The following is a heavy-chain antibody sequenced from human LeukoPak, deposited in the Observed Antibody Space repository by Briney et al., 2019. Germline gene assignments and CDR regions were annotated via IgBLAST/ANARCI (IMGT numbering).Heavy chain of an antibody. CDR1: GGSFSGYY. Sequence: AETLSLTGAVYGGSFSGYYWSGIGQPPGKGLEWSGEINHSESTNYNPSLKSRVTISVDTSKNQFSLKLSSVTAADTAVYYCARKGLWFGEFSYWGQGTLVTVSS. D-gene: IGHD3-10*01. CDR2: INHSEST. CDR3: ARKGLWFGEFSY. J-gene: IGHJ4*02. V-gene: IGHV4-34*01.